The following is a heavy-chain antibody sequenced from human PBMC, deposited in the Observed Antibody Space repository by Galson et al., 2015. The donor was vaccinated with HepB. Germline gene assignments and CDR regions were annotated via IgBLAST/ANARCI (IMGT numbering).Heavy chain of an antibody. D-gene: IGHD5-12*01. CDR3: ARENFGYDADLFDY. Sequence: SLRLSCAASGFTFSSYWMSWVRQAPGKGLEWVANIKQDGSEKYYVDSVKGRFTISRDNAKNSLYLQMNSLRAEDTAVYYCARENFGYDADLFDYWGQGTLVTVSS. CDR2: IKQDGSEK. CDR1: GFTFSSYW. V-gene: IGHV3-7*03. J-gene: IGHJ4*02.